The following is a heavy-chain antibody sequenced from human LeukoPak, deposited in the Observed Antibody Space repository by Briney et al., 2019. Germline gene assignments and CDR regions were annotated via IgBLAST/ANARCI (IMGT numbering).Heavy chain of an antibody. V-gene: IGHV3-30-3*01. D-gene: IGHD1-26*01. CDR2: ISYDGSNK. CDR1: GFTFSSYA. CDR3: APLGSPLDY. J-gene: IGHJ4*02. Sequence: GRSLRLSCAASGFTFSSYAMHWVRQAPGKGLEWVAVISYDGSNKYYADSVKGRSTISRDNSKNTLYLQMNSLRAEDTAVYYCAPLGSPLDYWGQGTLVAVSS.